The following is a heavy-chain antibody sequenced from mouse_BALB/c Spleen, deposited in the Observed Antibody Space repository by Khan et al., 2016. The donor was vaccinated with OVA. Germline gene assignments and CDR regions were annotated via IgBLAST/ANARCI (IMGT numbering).Heavy chain of an antibody. CDR3: ARSRWLLPSMDY. D-gene: IGHD2-3*01. J-gene: IGHJ4*01. CDR2: INTNTGEP. Sequence: LVESGPELKKPGETVKISCKASGYTFTNYGMNWVKQSPGKGLKWMGWINTNTGEPTYAEEFKGRFAFSLETSASTAYLQINNIKNEDTATYFCARSRWLLPSMDYWGQGTSVTVSS. CDR1: GYTFTNYG. V-gene: IGHV9-3*02.